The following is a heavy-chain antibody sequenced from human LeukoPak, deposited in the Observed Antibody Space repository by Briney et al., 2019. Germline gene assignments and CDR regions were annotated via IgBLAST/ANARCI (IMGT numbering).Heavy chain of an antibody. CDR3: AYSTYASGSFDY. V-gene: IGHV3-23*01. J-gene: IGHJ4*02. D-gene: IGHD2-8*01. CDR2: ISGSGGST. Sequence: GGSLRLSCAASGFTFSSYAMSWVRQAPGKGLEWVSAISGSGGSTYYADSVKGRFTISRDNSKNTLYLQMNSLRAEDTAVYYCAYSTYASGSFDYWGQGTLVTVSS. CDR1: GFTFSSYA.